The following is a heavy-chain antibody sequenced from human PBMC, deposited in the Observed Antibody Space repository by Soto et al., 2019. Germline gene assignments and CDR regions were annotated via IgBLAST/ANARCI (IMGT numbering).Heavy chain of an antibody. CDR2: ISSSTI. V-gene: IGHV3-48*02. CDR1: GFTFSSYS. CDR3: AREGISGSYYNWFDP. D-gene: IGHD1-26*01. J-gene: IGHJ5*02. Sequence: EVQLVESGGGLVQPGGSLRLSCAASGFTFSSYSMNWVRQAPGKGLEWVSYISSSTIYYADSVKGRFTISRDNAKNSLYLQMNSLRDEETAVYYCAREGISGSYYNWFDPWGQGTLVTVSS.